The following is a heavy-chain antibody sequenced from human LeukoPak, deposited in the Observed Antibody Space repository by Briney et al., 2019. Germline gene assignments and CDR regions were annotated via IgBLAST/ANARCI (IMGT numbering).Heavy chain of an antibody. CDR3: ARDRGGGDYYDSSGYPPPQFDP. CDR1: GFTFSDYY. D-gene: IGHD3-22*01. Sequence: GGSLRLSCAASGFTFSDYYMSWIRQAPGKGLERVSYISSSGSTIYYADSVKGRFTISRDNAKNSLYLQMNSLRAEDTAVYYCARDRGGGDYYDSSGYPPPQFDPWGQGTLVTVSS. V-gene: IGHV3-11*01. CDR2: ISSSGSTI. J-gene: IGHJ5*02.